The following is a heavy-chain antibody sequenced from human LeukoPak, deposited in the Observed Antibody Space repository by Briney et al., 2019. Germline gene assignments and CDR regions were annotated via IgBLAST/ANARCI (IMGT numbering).Heavy chain of an antibody. Sequence: SWGSLRLSCAASGFTFSSYAMSWVRQAPGKGLEWVSTISGGGGTPYYADSVKGRFTISRDNSKNTLFLQMNSLRVEDTAVYYCAKSGLNRFDYWGQGALVTVSS. J-gene: IGHJ4*02. CDR1: GFTFSSYA. D-gene: IGHD2-15*01. V-gene: IGHV3-23*01. CDR2: ISGGGGTP. CDR3: AKSGLNRFDY.